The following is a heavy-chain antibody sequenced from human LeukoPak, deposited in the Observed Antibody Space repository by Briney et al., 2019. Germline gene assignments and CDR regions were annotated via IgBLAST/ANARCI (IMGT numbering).Heavy chain of an antibody. D-gene: IGHD2-2*01. CDR2: LSHSGSS. CDR1: GGSVSSYY. Sequence: SETLSLTCTVSGGSVSSYYWSWIRRPPGRGLEWIAYLSHSGSSDSNPSLTSRVTTLVDTSKNQFSLKLTSVTAADTAVYYCARAPYANAWYAFDIWGHGTMVTVSS. V-gene: IGHV4-59*02. J-gene: IGHJ3*02. CDR3: ARAPYANAWYAFDI.